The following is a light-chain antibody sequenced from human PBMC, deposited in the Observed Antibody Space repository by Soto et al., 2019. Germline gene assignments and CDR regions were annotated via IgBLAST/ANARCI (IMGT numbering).Light chain of an antibody. Sequence: EIVMTQSPATLSVSPGEGASLSCRASQSVRSNLAWYQQKPGQAPRLLIYDASSRATGIPDRFSGGGSGTDFTLTISSLEPEDFAFYYCQQRNSWPLTFGGGTKVDIK. CDR2: DAS. CDR1: QSVRSN. V-gene: IGKV3-11*01. J-gene: IGKJ4*01. CDR3: QQRNSWPLT.